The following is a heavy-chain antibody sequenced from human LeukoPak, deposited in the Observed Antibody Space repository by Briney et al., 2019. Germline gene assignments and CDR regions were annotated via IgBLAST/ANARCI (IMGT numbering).Heavy chain of an antibody. CDR1: GFTFSSYW. CDR3: ARERYIPGGRDY. Sequence: PGGSLRLSCAASGFTFSSYWMSWVRQAPGKGLEWVANIIQDGREKYYVDSVKGRFTISRANAKNSLYLQMNSLRAEDTAMYYCARERYIPGGRDYWGQGTMVTVSS. V-gene: IGHV3-7*05. J-gene: IGHJ4*02. D-gene: IGHD3-16*01. CDR2: IIQDGREK.